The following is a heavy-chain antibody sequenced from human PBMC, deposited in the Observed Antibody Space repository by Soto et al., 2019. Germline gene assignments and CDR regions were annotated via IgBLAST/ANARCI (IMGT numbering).Heavy chain of an antibody. V-gene: IGHV4-61*01. D-gene: IGHD4-4*01. Sequence: PSETLSLTCSVSDGSVSSGIYYWSWIRQPPGKGLEWIGYIHFSGSIHYNPSLKSRVTISVDTSKNQLSLKLSSVTTTDTAVYYCARGPDHSKVGYWGQGTLVTVSS. CDR2: IHFSGSI. J-gene: IGHJ4*02. CDR1: DGSVSSGIYY. CDR3: ARGPDHSKVGY.